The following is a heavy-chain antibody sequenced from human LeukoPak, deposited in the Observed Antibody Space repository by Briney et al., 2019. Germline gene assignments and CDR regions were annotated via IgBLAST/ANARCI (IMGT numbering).Heavy chain of an antibody. CDR3: ARGRRPTAVTNTFDY. D-gene: IGHD4-11*01. CDR2: IYYSGST. J-gene: IGHJ4*02. CDR1: GGSISSGGYY. Sequence: PSETLSLTCTVSGGSISSGGYYWSWIRQHPGKGLEWIGYIYYSGSTYYNPSLKSRVTISVDTSKNQFSLRLSSVTAADTAVYYCARGRRPTAVTNTFDYWGQGTLVTVSS. V-gene: IGHV4-31*03.